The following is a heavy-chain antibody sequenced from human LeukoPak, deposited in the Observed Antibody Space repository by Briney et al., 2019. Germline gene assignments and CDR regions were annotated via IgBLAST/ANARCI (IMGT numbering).Heavy chain of an antibody. V-gene: IGHV4-38-2*02. Sequence: SETLSLTCTVSGYSISSGYYWGWIRQPPGEGLEWIGSVYHSGASYYNPSLKSRVTISVDTSKNQFSLKLSSVTAADTAVYYCARGWSGLVGWFDPWGQGTLVTVSS. CDR1: GYSISSGYY. J-gene: IGHJ5*02. CDR2: VYHSGAS. CDR3: ARGWSGLVGWFDP. D-gene: IGHD3-3*01.